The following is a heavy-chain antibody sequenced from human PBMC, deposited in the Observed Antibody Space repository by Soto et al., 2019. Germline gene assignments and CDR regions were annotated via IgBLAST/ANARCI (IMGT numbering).Heavy chain of an antibody. J-gene: IGHJ4*02. CDR2: IWYDGSNK. D-gene: IGHD2-2*01. Sequence: QVQVVESGGGVVQPGRSLRLSCAASGFTFSSYGMHWVRQAPGKGLEWVAVIWYDGSNKYYADSVKGRFTISRDNSKNTLYLQMNSLRAEDTAVYYCARSFYCSSTSCFELGSLDYWGQGTLVTVSS. V-gene: IGHV3-33*01. CDR3: ARSFYCSSTSCFELGSLDY. CDR1: GFTFSSYG.